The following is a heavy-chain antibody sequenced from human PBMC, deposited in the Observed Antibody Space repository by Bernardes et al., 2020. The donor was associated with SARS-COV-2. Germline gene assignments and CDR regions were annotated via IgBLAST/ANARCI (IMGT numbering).Heavy chain of an antibody. CDR3: ATAPSTGAYGSGSYYPLYNYGMDV. CDR2: ISWNSGSI. V-gene: IGHV3-9*01. J-gene: IGHJ6*02. CDR1: GFTFDDYA. D-gene: IGHD3-10*01. Sequence: GGSLRLSCAASGFTFDDYAMHWVRQAPGKGLEWVSGISWNSGSIGYADSVKGRFTISRDNAKNSLYLQMNSLRAEDTALYYCATAPSTGAYGSGSYYPLYNYGMDVWGQGTTVTVSS.